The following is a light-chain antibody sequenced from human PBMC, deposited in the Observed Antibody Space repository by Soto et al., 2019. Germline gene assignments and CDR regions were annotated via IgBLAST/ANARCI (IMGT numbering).Light chain of an antibody. J-gene: IGKJ1*01. CDR3: QQSYSSPQT. CDR2: AAS. CDR1: QSINRF. V-gene: IGKV1-39*01. Sequence: DIQMTQSPSSLSASVGDRISITCRAGQSINRFLNWYQQKPGKAPKLLIYAASSLQSGVPSRFSGSGSGTDFTLTISSLQPEDFVTYYCQQSYSSPQTFGQGTKVEIQ.